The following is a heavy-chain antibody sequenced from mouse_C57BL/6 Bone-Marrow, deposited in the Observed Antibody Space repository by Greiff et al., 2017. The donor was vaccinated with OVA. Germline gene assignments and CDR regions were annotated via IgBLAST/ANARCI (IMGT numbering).Heavy chain of an antibody. CDR1: GFTIKDDY. J-gene: IGHJ3*01. V-gene: IGHV14-4*01. Sequence: VQLQQSGAELVRPGASVKLSCTASGFTIKDDYMHWVKQRPEQGLEWIGWIDPENGDTEYASKFQGKATITADTSSNTAYLQLSSLTSEDTAVYYCTTRVTACWGHGALVTVSA. CDR2: IDPENGDT. D-gene: IGHD1-2*01. CDR3: TTRVTAC.